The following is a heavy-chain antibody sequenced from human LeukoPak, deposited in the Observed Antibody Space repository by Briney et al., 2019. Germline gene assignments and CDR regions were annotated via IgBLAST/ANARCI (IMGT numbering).Heavy chain of an antibody. Sequence: GGSLRLSCAASGFTFSSYEMNWVRQAPGKGLEWVSYISSSGSTIYYAGSVKGRFTISRDNAKNTLFLQMNSLRGEDTAVYYCAPSRYYYDSSGYYLDLGLDYWGQGTLVTVSS. J-gene: IGHJ4*02. CDR2: ISSSGSTI. CDR1: GFTFSSYE. D-gene: IGHD3-22*01. V-gene: IGHV3-48*03. CDR3: APSRYYYDSSGYYLDLGLDY.